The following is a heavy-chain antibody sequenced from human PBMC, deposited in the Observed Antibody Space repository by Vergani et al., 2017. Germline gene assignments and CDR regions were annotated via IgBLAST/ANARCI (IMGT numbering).Heavy chain of an antibody. CDR2: INHSGST. Sequence: QVQLQQWGAGLLKPSETLSLTCAVCGGSFSGYYWSWIRQPPGKGLEWIGEINHSGSTNYNPSLKSRVTISVDTSKNQFSLKLSSVTAADTAVYYCAGQLYYYGMDVWGQGTTVTVSS. CDR1: GGSFSGYY. V-gene: IGHV4-34*01. J-gene: IGHJ6*02. CDR3: AGQLYYYGMDV. D-gene: IGHD1-1*01.